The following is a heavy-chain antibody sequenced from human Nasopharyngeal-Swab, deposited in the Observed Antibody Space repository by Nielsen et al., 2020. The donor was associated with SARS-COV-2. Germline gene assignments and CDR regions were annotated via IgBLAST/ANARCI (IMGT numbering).Heavy chain of an antibody. Sequence: SETLSLTCTVSGGSISSSSYYWGWIRQPPGKGLEWIGSIYYSGSTYYNPSLKSRVTISVDTSKNQFSLKLSSVTAADTAVYYCAATSVLRFLEWLNNWFDLWGQGTLVTVSS. CDR3: AATSVLRFLEWLNNWFDL. CDR2: IYYSGST. D-gene: IGHD3-3*01. V-gene: IGHV4-39*01. J-gene: IGHJ5*02. CDR1: GGSISSSSYY.